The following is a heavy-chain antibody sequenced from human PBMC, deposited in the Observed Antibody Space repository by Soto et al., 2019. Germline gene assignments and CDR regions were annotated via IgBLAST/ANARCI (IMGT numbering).Heavy chain of an antibody. Sequence: GGSLRLSCEVSGFTLTSYGMNWVRQAPDKGLEWASTIGRGGDTYYTDSVKGRFTISRDNSKNTLFLQMNSLRAEDTALYFCAKDGTTTGIPYYAMDVWGQGTTVTVSS. D-gene: IGHD1-1*01. CDR3: AKDGTTTGIPYYAMDV. V-gene: IGHV3-23*01. J-gene: IGHJ6*02. CDR2: IGRGGDT. CDR1: GFTLTSYG.